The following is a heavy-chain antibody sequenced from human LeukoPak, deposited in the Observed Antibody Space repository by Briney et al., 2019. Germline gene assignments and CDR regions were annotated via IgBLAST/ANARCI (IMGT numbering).Heavy chain of an antibody. CDR3: AKDRYYYDSSRGMDV. CDR2: IYYSGST. Sequence: PSETLSLACTVSGGSISSGDYYWSWIRQPPGKGLEWIGYIYYSGSTYYNPSLKSRVTISVDTSKNQFSLKLSSVTAADTAVYYCAKDRYYYDSSRGMDVWGQGTTVTVSS. J-gene: IGHJ6*02. V-gene: IGHV4-30-4*01. CDR1: GGSISSGDYY. D-gene: IGHD3-22*01.